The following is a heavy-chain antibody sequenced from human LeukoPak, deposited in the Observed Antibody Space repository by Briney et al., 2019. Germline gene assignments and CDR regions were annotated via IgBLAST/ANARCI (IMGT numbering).Heavy chain of an antibody. V-gene: IGHV3-21*01. CDR1: GFTFSSYS. CDR3: ATTTEDDFWSGQVSYYFDY. CDR2: ISSSSSYI. J-gene: IGHJ4*02. Sequence: GWSLRLSCAASGFTFSSYSMNLVRQAPGKGLEWVSSISSSSSYIYYADSVKGRFTISRDNAKNSLYLQMNSLRAEDTAVYYCATTTEDDFWSGQVSYYFDYWGQGTLVTVSS. D-gene: IGHD3-3*01.